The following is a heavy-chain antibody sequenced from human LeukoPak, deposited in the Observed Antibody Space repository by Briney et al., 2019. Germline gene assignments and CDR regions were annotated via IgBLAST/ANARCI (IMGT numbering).Heavy chain of an antibody. D-gene: IGHD3-22*01. Sequence: SVKVSCKASGFTFSTSGMQWVRQARGQRLEWRGWIVVGSGKTDYAQKFQERVTITRDMSTSTGHMELSSLRSEDTAVYYCAADLPNYYDRRYFQHWGQGTLVTVSS. J-gene: IGHJ1*01. CDR3: AADLPNYYDRRYFQH. CDR1: GFTFSTSG. CDR2: IVVGSGKT. V-gene: IGHV1-58*02.